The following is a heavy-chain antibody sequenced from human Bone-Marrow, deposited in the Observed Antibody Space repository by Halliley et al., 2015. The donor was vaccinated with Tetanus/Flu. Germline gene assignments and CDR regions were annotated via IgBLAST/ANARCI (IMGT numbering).Heavy chain of an antibody. J-gene: IGHJ6*02. CDR2: IHYGGST. CDR1: GGSVRSSDYY. Sequence: TLSLTCTVSGGSVRSSDYYWGWIRQPPEKGLEWIGSIHYGGSTYNNPSLKSRVTISGDTSKNQLTLRLSSVTAADTAVYYCARENYNYYGLGVWGQGTTVTVSS. V-gene: IGHV4-39*02. CDR3: ARENYNYYGLGV.